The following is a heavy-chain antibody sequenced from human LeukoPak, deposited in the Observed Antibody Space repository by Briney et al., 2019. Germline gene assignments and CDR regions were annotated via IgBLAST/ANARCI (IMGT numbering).Heavy chain of an antibody. CDR1: GFTVSSNY. J-gene: IGHJ3*02. Sequence: SGGSLRLSCAASGFTVSSNYMSWVRQGPGKGLEWVSVIYSGGSTYYADSVKGRFTISRDNSKNTLYLQMNSLRAEDTAVYYCAREGMDAFDIWGQGTMVTVSS. CDR2: IYSGGST. V-gene: IGHV3-66*02. D-gene: IGHD6-13*01. CDR3: AREGMDAFDI.